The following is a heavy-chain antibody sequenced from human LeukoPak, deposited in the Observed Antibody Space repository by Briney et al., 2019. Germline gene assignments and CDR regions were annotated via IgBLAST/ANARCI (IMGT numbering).Heavy chain of an antibody. CDR2: ISTSSSYI. CDR3: ARGRQNRGSYSDAFDI. J-gene: IGHJ3*02. D-gene: IGHD1-26*01. V-gene: IGHV3-21*01. Sequence: GGSLRLSCAASGFTFSRNSMNWVRQAPGKGLEWVSSISTSSSYIYYADSVKGRFTISRHNAKNSLYLQMNSLRAEDTAVYYCARGRQNRGSYSDAFDIWGQGTMVTVSS. CDR1: GFTFSRNS.